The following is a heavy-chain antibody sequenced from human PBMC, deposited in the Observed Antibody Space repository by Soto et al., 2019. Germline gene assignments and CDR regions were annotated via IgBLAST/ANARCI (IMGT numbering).Heavy chain of an antibody. CDR1: GFTFSSYG. J-gene: IGHJ4*02. V-gene: IGHV3-33*01. D-gene: IGHD1-1*01. Sequence: GGSLRLSCAASGFTFSSYGMHWVRQAPGKGLEWVAVIWYDGSNKYYADSVKGRFTISRDNSKNTLYLQMNSLRAEDTAVYYFARDDPLKGTHFSGQAPLVTVST. CDR3: ARDDPLKGTHF. CDR2: IWYDGSNK.